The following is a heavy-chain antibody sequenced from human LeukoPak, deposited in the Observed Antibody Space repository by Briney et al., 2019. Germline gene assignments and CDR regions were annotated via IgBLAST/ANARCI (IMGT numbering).Heavy chain of an antibody. CDR1: RYTFNIYA. Sequence: GGSLRLPYSASRYTFNIYAMHWVRQPPEKGLEYVSAISSNGGSTYYADSVKGRFTISRDNSKNTLYLQMSSLRAEDTAVYYCVKDPVASFDYWGQGTLVTVSS. D-gene: IGHD2-15*01. J-gene: IGHJ4*02. CDR3: VKDPVASFDY. V-gene: IGHV3-64D*06. CDR2: ISSNGGST.